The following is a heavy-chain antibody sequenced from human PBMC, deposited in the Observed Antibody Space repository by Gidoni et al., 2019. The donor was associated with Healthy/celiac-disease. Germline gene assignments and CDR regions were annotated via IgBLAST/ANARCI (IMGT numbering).Heavy chain of an antibody. D-gene: IGHD2-15*01. CDR3: AREGGYCSGGSCYSSFDY. CDR2: ISYDGSNK. J-gene: IGHJ4*02. Sequence: QVQLVESGGGVVQPGRSLRLSCAASGFTFSSYALPWVRQAPGKGLEWVAVISYDGSNKYYADSVKGRFTISRDNSKNTLYLQMNSLRAEDTAVYYCAREGGYCSGGSCYSSFDYWGQGTLVTVSS. V-gene: IGHV3-30-3*01. CDR1: GFTFSSYA.